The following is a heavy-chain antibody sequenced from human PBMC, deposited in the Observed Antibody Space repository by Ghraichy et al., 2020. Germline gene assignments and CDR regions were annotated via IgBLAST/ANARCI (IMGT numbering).Heavy chain of an antibody. CDR2: IYHSGST. Sequence: SETLSLTCAVYGGSFSGYYWNWIRQPPGKGLEWIGEIYHSGSTNYNPSLKSRVTISVDTSKNQFSLKMASVTAADTAVYYCATDAYDYDFLTGDYRHDAFDIWGQGTMVTVSS. CDR1: GGSFSGYY. D-gene: IGHD3-9*01. CDR3: ATDAYDYDFLTGDYRHDAFDI. V-gene: IGHV4-34*01. J-gene: IGHJ3*02.